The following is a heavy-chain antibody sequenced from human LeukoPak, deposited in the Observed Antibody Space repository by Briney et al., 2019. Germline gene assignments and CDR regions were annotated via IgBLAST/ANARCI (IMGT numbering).Heavy chain of an antibody. V-gene: IGHV3-21*01. CDR1: GFTFSSYE. D-gene: IGHD6-19*01. Sequence: TGGSLRLSCAASGFTFSSYEMNWVRQAPGKGLEWVSSISSSSSYIYYADSVKGRFTISRDNAKNSLYLQMNSLRAEDTAVYYCARVLSSGWAFDIWGQGTMVTVSS. CDR3: ARVLSSGWAFDI. J-gene: IGHJ3*02. CDR2: ISSSSSYI.